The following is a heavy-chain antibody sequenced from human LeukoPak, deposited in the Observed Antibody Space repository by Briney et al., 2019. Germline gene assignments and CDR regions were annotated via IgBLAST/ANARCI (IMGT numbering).Heavy chain of an antibody. V-gene: IGHV4-59*01. Sequence: PSETLPLICTVSGDSFSNSYWSWIRQPPGKGLEWVAYIYDSVSTNYNPALKSRVTISVDTSKNQLSLNLMSVTAADTAVYYCARGTPRDGYNFGYWGQGTLVTVTS. D-gene: IGHD5-24*01. J-gene: IGHJ4*02. CDR1: GDSFSNSY. CDR3: ARGTPRDGYNFGY. CDR2: IYDSVST.